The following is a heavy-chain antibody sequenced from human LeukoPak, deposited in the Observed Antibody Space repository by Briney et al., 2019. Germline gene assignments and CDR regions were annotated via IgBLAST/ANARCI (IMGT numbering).Heavy chain of an antibody. D-gene: IGHD3-3*01. J-gene: IGHJ4*02. V-gene: IGHV3-49*04. CDR1: GFTFGDYA. CDR2: IRSKAYGGTT. CDR3: TREENTIFGVASDY. Sequence: PGGSLRLSCTASGFTFGDYAMSWVRQAPGKGLEWVGFIRSKAYGGTTEYAASVKGRFTISRDDSKSIAYLQMNSLKTEDTAVYYCTREENTIFGVASDYWGQGTLVTVSS.